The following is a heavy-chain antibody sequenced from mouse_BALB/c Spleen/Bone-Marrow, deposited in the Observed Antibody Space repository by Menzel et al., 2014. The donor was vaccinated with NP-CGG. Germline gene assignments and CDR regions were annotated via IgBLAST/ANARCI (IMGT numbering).Heavy chain of an antibody. CDR1: GFSFNSYG. J-gene: IGHJ3*01. Sequence: EVNLVESGGGLVKSGGSLKLSCAASGFSFNSYGMSWVRQTPEKRLEWVATISGGGSHTFYPDSVKGRFTISRDNAKNSLYLQLSSLRSEDTALYYCARHAYYDQTEVSFVYWGQGTLVTVSA. CDR3: ARHAYYDQTEVSFVY. CDR2: ISGGGSHT. V-gene: IGHV5-9-2*01. D-gene: IGHD2-4*01.